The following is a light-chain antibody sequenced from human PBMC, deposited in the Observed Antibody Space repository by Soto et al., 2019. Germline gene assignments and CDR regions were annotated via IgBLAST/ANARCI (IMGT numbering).Light chain of an antibody. CDR2: GAS. CDR1: QSVSNNY. Sequence: EIVLTHFPGTLSLSPGERATLSCRASQSVSNNYLAWYQQKPGPAPRLVIFGASNRATGIPDRFSASGSGTEFTPTISRLEPEDVAVYYYQQYDTSPLTFGHGTKVEI. J-gene: IGKJ1*01. V-gene: IGKV3-20*01. CDR3: QQYDTSPLT.